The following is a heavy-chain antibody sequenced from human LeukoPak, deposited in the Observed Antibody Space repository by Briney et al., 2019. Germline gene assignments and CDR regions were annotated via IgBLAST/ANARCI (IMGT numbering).Heavy chain of an antibody. CDR1: GFTFSSYS. CDR3: ASGGYGSGSYYSFDY. CDR2: IYSGGST. D-gene: IGHD3-10*01. Sequence: SGGSLRLSCAASGFTFSSYSMSWVRQAPGKGLEWVSVIYSGGSTYYADSVKGRFTISRDNSKNTLYLQMNSLRAEDTAVYYCASGGYGSGSYYSFDYWGQGTLVTVSS. V-gene: IGHV3-66*01. J-gene: IGHJ4*02.